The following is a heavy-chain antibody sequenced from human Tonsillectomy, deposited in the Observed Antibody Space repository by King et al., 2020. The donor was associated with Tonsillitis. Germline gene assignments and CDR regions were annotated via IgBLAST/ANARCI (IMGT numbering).Heavy chain of an antibody. CDR2: IYYSGST. Sequence: HLQESGPGLVKPSETLSLTCTVSGGSISSSNCYWGWIRQPPGQGLEWIGSIYYSGSTNYKPSLKSRVTISVDTSKNQLALKLSSVTAADTAVYYCGRNSRYGYGYPVDHWGPGTLVTVSS. CDR3: GRNSRYGYGYPVDH. V-gene: IGHV4-39*03. J-gene: IGHJ4*02. D-gene: IGHD5-18*01. CDR1: GGSISSSNCY.